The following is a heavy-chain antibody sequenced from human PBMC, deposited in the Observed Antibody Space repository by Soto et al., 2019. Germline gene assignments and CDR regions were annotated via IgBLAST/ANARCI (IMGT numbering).Heavy chain of an antibody. CDR1: GFTFSSYA. Sequence: QVQLVESGGGVVQPGRSLRLSCEASGFTFSSYAMHWVRQAPGKGLEGVAVISYDGSNKYYADSVKGRFTISRDNSKNTLYLHKTSVRDEDTSVYDCARSDCRYCTTGVCYTIAWRREYYYYGMDVWGQGTTVTVSS. CDR3: ARSDCRYCTTGVCYTIAWRREYYYYGMDV. V-gene: IGHV3-30-3*01. CDR2: ISYDGSNK. J-gene: IGHJ6*02. D-gene: IGHD2-8*01.